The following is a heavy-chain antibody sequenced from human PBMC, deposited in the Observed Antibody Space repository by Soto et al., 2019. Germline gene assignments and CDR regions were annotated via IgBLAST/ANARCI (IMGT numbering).Heavy chain of an antibody. CDR3: ARRLMAEFDF. CDR1: GASIDSGGYS. V-gene: IGHV4-30-2*01. J-gene: IGHJ4*02. CDR2: IYHIGTT. Sequence: QLQVQESGSGLVKTSQTLSLTCTVSGASIDSGGYSGAWIRQPPGKGLEWIGHIYHIGTTYYNPSLQSRVTMTVDRSRNEVSLKLISAPAADTAFYYCARRLMAEFDFWGRGTLVTVSS. D-gene: IGHD3-16*01.